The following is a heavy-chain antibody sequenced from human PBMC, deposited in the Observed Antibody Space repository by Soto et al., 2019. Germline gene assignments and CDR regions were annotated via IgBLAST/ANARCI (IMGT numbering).Heavy chain of an antibody. Sequence: GESLKISCKGSGYSFTSYWIGWVRQMPGKGLEWMGIIYPGDSDTRYSPSFQGQVTISADKSISTAYLQWSSLKASDTAMYYCARGGYCISTSCSPLNWFDPCGQRTLVTVSS. CDR1: GYSFTSYW. J-gene: IGHJ5*02. CDR2: IYPGDSDT. CDR3: ARGGYCISTSCSPLNWFDP. D-gene: IGHD2-2*01. V-gene: IGHV5-51*01.